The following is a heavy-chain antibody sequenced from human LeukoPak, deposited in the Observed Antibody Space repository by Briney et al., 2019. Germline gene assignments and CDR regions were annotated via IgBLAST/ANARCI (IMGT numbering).Heavy chain of an antibody. D-gene: IGHD3-3*01. J-gene: IGHJ6*03. CDR2: IIPIFGTA. CDR1: GYTFTRYG. Sequence: SVKVSCKASGYTFTRYGISWVRQAPGQGLEWMGGIIPIFGTANYAQKFQGRVTITTDESTSTAYMELSSLRSEDTAVYYCARGNYDFWSGNYYYYMDVWGKGTTVTVSS. V-gene: IGHV1-69*05. CDR3: ARGNYDFWSGNYYYYMDV.